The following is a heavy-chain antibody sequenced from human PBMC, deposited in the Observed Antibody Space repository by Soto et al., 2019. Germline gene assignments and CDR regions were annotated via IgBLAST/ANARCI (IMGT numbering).Heavy chain of an antibody. V-gene: IGHV3-33*01. D-gene: IGHD3-16*01. CDR2: IWSDGSKQ. CDR3: AGLASYFDH. Sequence: QVQLVESGGGVVQPGRSLSLSCAASGFTFSSYAMHWVRQAPGKGLEWVALIWSDGSKQHYADSVKGRFTISRDNSKNTLYLQMNSLRAEDTAVYYCAGLASYFDHWGQGRLVSVSS. J-gene: IGHJ4*02. CDR1: GFTFSSYA.